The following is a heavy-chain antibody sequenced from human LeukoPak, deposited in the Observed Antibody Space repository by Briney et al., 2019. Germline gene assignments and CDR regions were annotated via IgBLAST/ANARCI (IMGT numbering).Heavy chain of an antibody. CDR1: GFTFSSYE. Sequence: PGGSLRLSCAASGFTFSSYEMNWVRQAPGKGLEWVSDISSSGSTIYYADSVEGRLTTSRDNAKNSLYLQVNSLRAEDTAVYYCARYGYGGGFDYWGQGTLVTVSS. J-gene: IGHJ4*02. CDR2: ISSSGSTI. D-gene: IGHD5-18*01. V-gene: IGHV3-48*03. CDR3: ARYGYGGGFDY.